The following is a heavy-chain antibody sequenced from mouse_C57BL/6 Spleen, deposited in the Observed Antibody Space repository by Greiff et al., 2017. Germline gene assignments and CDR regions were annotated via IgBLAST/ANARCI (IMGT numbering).Heavy chain of an antibody. CDR3: TSRWFSYYFDY. V-gene: IGHV1-15*01. J-gene: IGHJ2*01. CDR2: IDPETGGT. Sequence: VQLQQSGAELVRPGASVTLSCKASGYTFTDYEMHWVKQTPVHGLEWIGAIDPETGGTADNQKFNGKAILTADKSSSTAYMELRSLTSEDSAVYYCTSRWFSYYFDYWGQGTTLTVSS. D-gene: IGHD2-3*01. CDR1: GYTFTDYE.